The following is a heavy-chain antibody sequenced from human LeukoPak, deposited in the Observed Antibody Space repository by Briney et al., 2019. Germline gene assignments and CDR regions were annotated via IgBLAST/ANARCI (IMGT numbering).Heavy chain of an antibody. V-gene: IGHV4-30-4*08. J-gene: IGHJ6*03. D-gene: IGHD3-3*01. Sequence: SETLSLTCTVSGGSISSGDYYWSWIRQPPGKGLEWIGYIYYSGSTYYNPSLKSRVTISVDTSKNQFSLKLSSVTAADTAVYYCAVWSGPLYYYYYYMDVWGQGTLVTVSS. CDR1: GGSISSGDYY. CDR3: AVWSGPLYYYYYYMDV. CDR2: IYYSGST.